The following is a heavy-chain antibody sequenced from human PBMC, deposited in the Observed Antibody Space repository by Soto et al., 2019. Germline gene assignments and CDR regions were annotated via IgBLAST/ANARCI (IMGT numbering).Heavy chain of an antibody. J-gene: IGHJ3*02. CDR1: GYSFSTYW. CDR2: IYPGDSDA. D-gene: IGHD5-12*01. CDR3: ARARVATPRLEDPFDI. Sequence: EVQLVQSGAEVKKPGESLKISCKGSGYSFSTYWLAWVRQMPGKGLEYMGIIYPGDSDARYSPSFQGQVTISADKFINTAYLQCSSLKASDTAIYYCARARVATPRLEDPFDIWGQGTLVTVSS. V-gene: IGHV5-51*01.